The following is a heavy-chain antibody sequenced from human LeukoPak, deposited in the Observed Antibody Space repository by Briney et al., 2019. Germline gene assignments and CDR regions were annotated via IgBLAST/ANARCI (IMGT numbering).Heavy chain of an antibody. CDR1: GFTFSSYW. D-gene: IGHD3-16*01. CDR2: ISWNSGSI. J-gene: IGHJ5*02. Sequence: GGSLRLSCAASGFTFSSYWMSWVRQAPGKGLEWVSGISWNSGSIGYADSVKGRFTISRDNAKNSLYLQMNSLRAEDTALYYCAKDISLRFTFGFDPWGQGTLVTVSS. CDR3: AKDISLRFTFGFDP. V-gene: IGHV3-9*01.